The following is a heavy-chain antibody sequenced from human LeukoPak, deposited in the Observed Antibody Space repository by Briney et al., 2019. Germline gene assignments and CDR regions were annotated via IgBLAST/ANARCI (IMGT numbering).Heavy chain of an antibody. CDR1: GFTFSSYG. CDR3: ARDLGTVTRLTFPYWFDP. V-gene: IGHV3-30*03. J-gene: IGHJ5*02. Sequence: GGSLRLSCAASGFTFSSYGMHWVRQAPGKGLEWVAVISYDGSNKYYADSVKGRFTISRDNSKNTLYLQMNSPRAEDTAVYYCARDLGTVTRLTFPYWFDPWGQGTLVTVSS. D-gene: IGHD4-17*01. CDR2: ISYDGSNK.